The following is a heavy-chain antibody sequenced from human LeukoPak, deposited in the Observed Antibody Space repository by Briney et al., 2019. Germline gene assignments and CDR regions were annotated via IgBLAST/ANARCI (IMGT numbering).Heavy chain of an antibody. J-gene: IGHJ3*02. CDR3: ARFPWRDLDAFDI. Sequence: ASVKVSCKASGGTFSSYAISWVRQAPGEGVEWMGRIIPIFGTANYAQKFQGRVTITTDESTSTAYMELSSLRSEDTAVYYCARFPWRDLDAFDIWGQGTMVTVSS. CDR2: IIPIFGTA. D-gene: IGHD1-1*01. V-gene: IGHV1-69*05. CDR1: GGTFSSYA.